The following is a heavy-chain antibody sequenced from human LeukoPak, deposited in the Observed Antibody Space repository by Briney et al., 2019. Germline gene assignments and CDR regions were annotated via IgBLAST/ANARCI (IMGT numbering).Heavy chain of an antibody. CDR2: MNPNSGNT. CDR3: ARATEGSGSFFDY. CDR1: GYTFASYD. Sequence: GASVKVSCKASGYTFASYDINWVRQATGQGLEWMGWMNPNSGNTGYAQKFQGRVTMTRNTSISTAYMELSSLRSEDTAVYYCARATEGSGSFFDYWGQGTLVTVSS. V-gene: IGHV1-8*01. J-gene: IGHJ4*02. D-gene: IGHD3-10*01.